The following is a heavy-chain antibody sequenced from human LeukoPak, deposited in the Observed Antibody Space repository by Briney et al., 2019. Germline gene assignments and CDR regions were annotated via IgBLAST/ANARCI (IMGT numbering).Heavy chain of an antibody. V-gene: IGHV3-23*01. J-gene: IGHJ4*02. CDR1: GFIFNNYG. CDR3: AKGSSGYFADV. D-gene: IGHD3-22*01. CDR2: ISNDGGGT. Sequence: GGSLRLSCAASGFIFNNYGLIWVRQAPGKGLEWVSAISNDGGGTNYADFVKGRFTISRDNSKNTLFLQMNSLRAEDTALYYCAKGSSGYFADVWGQGTLVTVSS.